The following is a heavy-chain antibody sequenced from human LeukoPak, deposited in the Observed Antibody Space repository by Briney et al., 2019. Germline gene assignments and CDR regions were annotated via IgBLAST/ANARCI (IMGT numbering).Heavy chain of an antibody. D-gene: IGHD3-22*01. Sequence: GGSLRLSCAASGFTFSSYWMSWVRQAPGKGLEWVANIKQDGSEKYYVDSVKGRFTISRDNAKNSLYLQMNSLRAEDTAVYYCARGRWYYYGSSGRYYFDYWGQGTLVTVSS. J-gene: IGHJ4*02. CDR3: ARGRWYYYGSSGRYYFDY. CDR1: GFTFSSYW. CDR2: IKQDGSEK. V-gene: IGHV3-7*01.